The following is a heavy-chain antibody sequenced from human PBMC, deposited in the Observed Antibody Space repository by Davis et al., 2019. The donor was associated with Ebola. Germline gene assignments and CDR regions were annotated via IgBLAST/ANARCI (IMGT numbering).Heavy chain of an antibody. J-gene: IGHJ4*02. V-gene: IGHV1-46*01. Sequence: ASVKVSCKASVYTFTSYYMHWVRQAPGQGLEWMGIINRSGGSTSHAQKFQGRVTMTRDTSTSTVYIGLSSLRSEDTAVYYCARDGAGMITFGGVHDYWGQGTLVTVSS. CDR1: VYTFTSYY. CDR2: INRSGGST. CDR3: ARDGAGMITFGGVHDY. D-gene: IGHD3-16*01.